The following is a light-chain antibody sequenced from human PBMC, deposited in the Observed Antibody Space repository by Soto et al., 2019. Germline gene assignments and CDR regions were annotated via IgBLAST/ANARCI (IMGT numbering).Light chain of an antibody. CDR2: DAS. V-gene: IGKV3-11*01. CDR3: QQRSNWPPIT. Sequence: EIVMTRSPATLSVSPGERAALSCMASQSVSSNLAWYQQKPGQAPRLLIYDASNRATGIPARFSGSGSGTDFTLTISSLEPEDFAVYYCQQRSNWPPITFGQGTRLEIK. J-gene: IGKJ5*01. CDR1: QSVSSN.